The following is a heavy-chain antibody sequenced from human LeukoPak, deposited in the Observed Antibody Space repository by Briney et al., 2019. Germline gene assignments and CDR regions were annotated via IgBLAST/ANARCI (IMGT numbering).Heavy chain of an antibody. CDR1: GFTFSSYA. J-gene: IGHJ4*02. D-gene: IGHD6-19*01. CDR3: EKNRKGYSSGWYTSFDY. CDR2: ISGSGGST. V-gene: IGHV3-23*01. Sequence: GGSLRLSCAASGFTFSSYAMSWVRQAPGKGLEWVSAISGSGGSTYYADSVKGRFTISRDNSKNTLYLQMNSLRAEDTAVYYCEKNRKGYSSGWYTSFDYWGQGTLVTVSS.